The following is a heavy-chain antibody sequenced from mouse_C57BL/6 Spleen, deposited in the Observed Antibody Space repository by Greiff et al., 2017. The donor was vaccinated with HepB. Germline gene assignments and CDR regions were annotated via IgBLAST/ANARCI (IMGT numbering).Heavy chain of an antibody. V-gene: IGHV5-9-1*02. Sequence: EVNLVESGEGLVKPGGSLKLSCAASGFTFSSYAMSWVRQTPEKRLEWVAYISSGGDYIYYADTVKGRFTISRDNARNTLYLQMSSLKSEDTAMYYCTRGTTVVAPGYFDVWGTGTTVTVSS. J-gene: IGHJ1*03. CDR3: TRGTTVVAPGYFDV. CDR2: ISSGGDYI. CDR1: GFTFSSYA. D-gene: IGHD1-1*01.